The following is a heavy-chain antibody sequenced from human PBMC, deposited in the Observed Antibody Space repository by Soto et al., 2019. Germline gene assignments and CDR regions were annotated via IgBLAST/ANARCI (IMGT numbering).Heavy chain of an antibody. J-gene: IGHJ5*02. CDR3: ARDRLAAAGRFDP. V-gene: IGHV4-31*03. CDR2: IYYSGST. CDR1: GGSISSGGYY. D-gene: IGHD6-13*01. Sequence: PSETLSLTCTVSGGSISSGGYYWSWIRQHPGKGLEWIGYIYYSGSTYYNPSLKSRVTISVDTSKNQFSLKLSSVTAADTAVYYCARDRLAAAGRFDPWGQGTLVTVS.